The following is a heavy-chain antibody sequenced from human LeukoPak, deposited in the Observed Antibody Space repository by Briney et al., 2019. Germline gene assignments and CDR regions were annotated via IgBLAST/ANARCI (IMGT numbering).Heavy chain of an antibody. CDR2: INHSGST. Sequence: SETLSPTCAVYGGSFSGYYWSWIRQPPGKGLEWIGEINHSGSTNYNPSLKSRVTISVDTSKNQFSLKLSSVTAADTAVYYCARGGVGAITFDYWGQGTLVTVSS. CDR3: ARGGVGAITFDY. CDR1: GGSFSGYY. J-gene: IGHJ4*02. D-gene: IGHD1-26*01. V-gene: IGHV4-34*01.